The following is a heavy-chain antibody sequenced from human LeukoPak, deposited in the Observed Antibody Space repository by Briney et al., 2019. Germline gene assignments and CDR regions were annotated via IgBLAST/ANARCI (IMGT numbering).Heavy chain of an antibody. Sequence: PGGSLRLSCSASGFTFSGHFMHWVRQAPGKGLEYVSSISVNGDKTLYAESVKGRFTISRDNSKNTLYLQLSSLRLEDTAIYYCLKDLTGTWSFDHWGQGTQLTVSS. CDR3: LKDLTGTWSFDH. V-gene: IGHV3-64D*06. D-gene: IGHD7-27*01. J-gene: IGHJ4*02. CDR1: GFTFSGHF. CDR2: ISVNGDKT.